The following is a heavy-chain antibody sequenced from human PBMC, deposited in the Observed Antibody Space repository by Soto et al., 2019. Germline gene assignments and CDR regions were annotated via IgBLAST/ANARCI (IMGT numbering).Heavy chain of an antibody. J-gene: IGHJ4*02. D-gene: IGHD3-22*01. CDR2: TYYRSKCYN. V-gene: IGHV6-1*01. CDR3: ERSGPGGYIDY. Sequence: SQTLSLTCAISGDSVSSNSASCNGIRQSPSRGLERLGRTYYRSKCYNHYAVSVKSRITVNPDTSKNQFSLQLNPVTPEDTAVYYCERSGPGGYIDYWGQGTPVTVSS. CDR1: GDSVSSNSAS.